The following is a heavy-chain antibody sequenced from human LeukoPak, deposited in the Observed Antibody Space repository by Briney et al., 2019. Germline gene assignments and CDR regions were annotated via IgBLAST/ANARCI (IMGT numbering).Heavy chain of an antibody. J-gene: IGHJ3*02. Sequence: GGSLGLSCAASGFTFSSYTMNWVRQAPGKGLEWVSYINSSGTIYYADSVKGRFTISRDNSKNTLYLQMNSLRAEDTAVYYCAKDSGIAVAGTLRAFDIWGQGTMVTVSS. V-gene: IGHV3-48*01. CDR2: INSSGTI. D-gene: IGHD6-19*01. CDR1: GFTFSSYT. CDR3: AKDSGIAVAGTLRAFDI.